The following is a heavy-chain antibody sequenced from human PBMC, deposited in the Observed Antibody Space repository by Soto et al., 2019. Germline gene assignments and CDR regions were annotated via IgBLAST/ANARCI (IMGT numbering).Heavy chain of an antibody. CDR2: VYYNGNA. V-gene: IGHV4-31*03. J-gene: IGHJ4*02. D-gene: IGHD6-19*01. CDR3: ARAGAGQQWLVPYFEY. Sequence: QVQLQESGPGLLQPSQTLSLTCTVSGGSVSRGGYYWSWIRHHPGKGLEWIGSVYYNGNAYYNPSLKSRGAISIDTSKNRFSLKLSSVTAADTAVYYCARAGAGQQWLVPYFEYWGPGTLITGSS. CDR1: GGSVSRGGYY.